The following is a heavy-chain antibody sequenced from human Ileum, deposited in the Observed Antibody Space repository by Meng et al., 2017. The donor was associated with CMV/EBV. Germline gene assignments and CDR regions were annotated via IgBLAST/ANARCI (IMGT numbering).Heavy chain of an antibody. Sequence: GESLKISCATSGFTFSDYAMSWVRQAPGKGLEWISSMSDSESAAYYADSVKGRFAISRDNSKNTIYLQMSSLRADDTALYYCARVRGTSRGPSDIWGQGTMVTVSS. J-gene: IGHJ3*02. CDR3: ARVRGTSRGPSDI. CDR2: MSDSESAA. V-gene: IGHV3-23*01. D-gene: IGHD3-10*01. CDR1: GFTFSDYA.